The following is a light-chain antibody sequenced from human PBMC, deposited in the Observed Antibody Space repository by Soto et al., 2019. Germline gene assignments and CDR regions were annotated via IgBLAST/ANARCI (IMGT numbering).Light chain of an antibody. J-gene: IGLJ2*01. CDR2: LNSDGSH. CDR1: SGHSSYA. CDR3: QTWGTGIRV. V-gene: IGLV4-69*01. Sequence: QSVLTQSPSASASLGASVKLTCTLSSGHSSYAIAWHQQQPEKGPRYLMILNSDGSHSQGGGIPDRFSGSSSGAERYLTISSHQSEDEADYCCQTWGTGIRVFGGGTKLTVL.